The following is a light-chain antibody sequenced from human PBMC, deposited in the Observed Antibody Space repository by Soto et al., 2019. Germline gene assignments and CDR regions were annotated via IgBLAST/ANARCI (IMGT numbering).Light chain of an antibody. J-gene: IGLJ2*01. V-gene: IGLV2-14*03. CDR3: GSYASATLI. CDR2: EVR. CDR1: SSDIGAYDY. Sequence: QSVLTQPASVSGSPGQSITISCTGTSSDIGAYDYVSWFQQYSGKAPPLIIYEVRFRPSGVSSRFSGSKSGNTASLTISGLQTEDEADYYCGSYASATLIFGGGTKLTVL.